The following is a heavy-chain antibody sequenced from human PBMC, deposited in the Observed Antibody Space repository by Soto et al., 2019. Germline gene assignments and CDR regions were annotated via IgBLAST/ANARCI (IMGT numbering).Heavy chain of an antibody. CDR2: IDWDDDK. J-gene: IGHJ4*02. CDR3: ARSQEGYSSGWQLFDY. CDR1: GFSLSTSGMC. V-gene: IGHV2-70*01. Sequence: SGPTLVNPTQTLTLTCTFSGFSLSTSGMCVSWIRQPPGKALEWLALIDWDDDKYYSTSLKTRLTISKDTSKNQVVLTMTNMDPVDTATYYCARSQEGYSSGWQLFDYWGQGTLVTVSS. D-gene: IGHD6-19*01.